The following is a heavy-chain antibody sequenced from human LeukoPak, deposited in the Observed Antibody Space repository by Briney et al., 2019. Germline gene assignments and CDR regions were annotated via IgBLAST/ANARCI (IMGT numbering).Heavy chain of an antibody. CDR2: ISSTCTYI. D-gene: IGHD3-10*01. J-gene: IGHJ4*02. Sequence: PGGSLRLSCAASGFTFSSFSVNSVRQAPGYRRKLVTAISSTCTYIYYAAALKGRFTISRDNAKNSLYLQMNSLRAEDTAVYYCARDVYGSGSYPGPADYWGQGTLVTVSS. V-gene: IGHV3-21*01. CDR1: GFTFSSFS. CDR3: ARDVYGSGSYPGPADY.